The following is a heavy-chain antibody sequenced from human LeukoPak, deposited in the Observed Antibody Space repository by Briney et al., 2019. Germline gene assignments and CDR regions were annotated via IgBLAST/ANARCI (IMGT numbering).Heavy chain of an antibody. D-gene: IGHD1-26*01. V-gene: IGHV3-48*03. Sequence: GGSLRLSCAASGFTFSSDEMNWVRQAPGKGLEWVSYISSSGATIYHADSVKQGRFTISRDNAKNSMYLQMNSLRAEDTAVYYCARAVGTMDALDIWGQGTMVTVSS. CDR3: ARAVGTMDALDI. CDR2: ISSSGATI. J-gene: IGHJ3*02. CDR1: GFTFSSDE.